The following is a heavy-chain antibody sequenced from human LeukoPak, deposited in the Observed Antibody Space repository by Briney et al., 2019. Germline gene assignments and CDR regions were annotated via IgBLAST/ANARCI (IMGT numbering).Heavy chain of an antibody. D-gene: IGHD1-1*01. J-gene: IGHJ4*02. V-gene: IGHV4-39*07. Sequence: SETLSLTCSVSGGSISGTSYCWGWIRQPPGKGPEWIGSHYHTGRIYHNPSLNSRVTISVDTSKNQFSLKQSSVTDADTAVYYCARDGSDNWGLFDNWGRGTLVTVSS. CDR1: GGSISGTSYC. CDR3: ARDGSDNWGLFDN. CDR2: HYHTGRI.